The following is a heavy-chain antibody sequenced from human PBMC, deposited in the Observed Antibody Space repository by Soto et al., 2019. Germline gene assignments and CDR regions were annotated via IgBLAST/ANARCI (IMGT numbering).Heavy chain of an antibody. Sequence: NPSETLSLTCTVSGGSISSGGYYWSWIRQHPGKGLEWIGYIYYSGSTYYNPSLKSRVTISVDTSKNQFSLKLSSVTAADTAVYYCARTLYDFWSSGGMDVWGQGTTVTVSS. CDR3: ARTLYDFWSSGGMDV. J-gene: IGHJ6*02. CDR1: GGSISSGGYY. CDR2: IYYSGST. D-gene: IGHD3-3*01. V-gene: IGHV4-31*03.